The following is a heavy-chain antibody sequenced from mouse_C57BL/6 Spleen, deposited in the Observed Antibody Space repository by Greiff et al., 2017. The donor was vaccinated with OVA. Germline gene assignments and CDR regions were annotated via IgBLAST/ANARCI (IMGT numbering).Heavy chain of an antibody. V-gene: IGHV5-17*01. Sequence: EVKLMESGGGLVKPGGSLKLSCAASGFTFSDYGMHWVRQAPEKGLEWVAYISSGSSTIYYANTVKGRFTISRDNAKNTLCLQMTSLRSEDTAMYYCANAMDYWGQGTSVTVSS. CDR1: GFTFSDYG. CDR3: ANAMDY. J-gene: IGHJ4*01. CDR2: ISSGSSTI.